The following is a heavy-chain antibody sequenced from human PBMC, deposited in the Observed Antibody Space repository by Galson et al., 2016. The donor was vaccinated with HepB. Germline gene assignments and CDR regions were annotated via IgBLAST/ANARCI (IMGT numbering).Heavy chain of an antibody. V-gene: IGHV4-59*01. CDR1: GGSISSYF. CDR2: IYKTGST. D-gene: IGHD1-14*01. CDR3: ARGVTGTPYFDF. J-gene: IGHJ4*02. Sequence: SETLSLTCNVSGGSISSYFWSWIRQPPGKELEWIGYIYKTGSTNYSPSLKSRVSISVDTSRNQFSLKVRSVTAADTAVYYCARGVTGTPYFDFWGQGALVTVSS.